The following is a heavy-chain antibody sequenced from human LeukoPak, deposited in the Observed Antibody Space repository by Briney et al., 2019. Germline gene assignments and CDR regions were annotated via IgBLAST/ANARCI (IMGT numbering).Heavy chain of an antibody. D-gene: IGHD3-10*02. CDR2: ISNSDSST. Sequence: GGSLRLSCAASAFTFSNYAMSWVRQAPGKGLEWVSTISNSDSSTYYADSVKGRFTISRDNSENTLYLQMNSLRAEDTAVYYCAELGITMIGGVWGKGTTVTISS. CDR1: AFTFSNYA. CDR3: AELGITMIGGV. V-gene: IGHV3-23*01. J-gene: IGHJ6*04.